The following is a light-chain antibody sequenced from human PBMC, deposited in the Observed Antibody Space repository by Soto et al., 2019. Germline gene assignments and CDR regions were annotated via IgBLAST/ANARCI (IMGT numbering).Light chain of an antibody. V-gene: IGLV2-8*01. CDR3: SSSTISSTLYV. J-gene: IGLJ1*01. CDR2: EVV. CDR1: KNDIGVYDF. Sequence: QSVLTQPPSASGSPGQSVTISCTGTKNDIGVYDFVSWYQHHPGKAPRLIIYEVVQRPSGVPDRFSGSKSGNTASLTVSGLQAEDEAHYYCSSSTISSTLYVFGTGTKVTVL.